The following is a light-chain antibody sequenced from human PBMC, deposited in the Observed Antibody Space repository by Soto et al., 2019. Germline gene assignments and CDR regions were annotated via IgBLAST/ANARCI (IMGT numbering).Light chain of an antibody. CDR2: QTS. V-gene: IGKV3D-11*01. Sequence: IVLTQSPATLSSFPGERVTLSCRASQYINTRLAWYQHRPGQAPRLLIYQTSIRAAGIPARFSASGTGTDFTLTISDVQPEDFVVYYCNQRQSLLWTFVQGTKLEI. J-gene: IGKJ1*01. CDR1: QYINTR. CDR3: NQRQSLLWT.